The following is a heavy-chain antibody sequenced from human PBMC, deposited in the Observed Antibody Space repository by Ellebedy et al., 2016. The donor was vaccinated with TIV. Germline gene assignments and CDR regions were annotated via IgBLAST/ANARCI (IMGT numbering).Heavy chain of an antibody. Sequence: GESLKISCAASGFTFSSYGMHWVRQAPDKGLEWVAVIWFDGSHKYCVDSVKGRFTISRDNSKNTLYLQMNSLRAEDTAVYYCARDMGTTVVTPTFDYWGQGTLVTVSS. CDR3: ARDMGTTVVTPTFDY. J-gene: IGHJ4*02. CDR1: GFTFSSYG. CDR2: IWFDGSHK. V-gene: IGHV3-33*01. D-gene: IGHD4-23*01.